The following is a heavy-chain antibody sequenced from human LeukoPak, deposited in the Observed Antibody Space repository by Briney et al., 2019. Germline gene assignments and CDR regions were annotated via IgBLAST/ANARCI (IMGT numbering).Heavy chain of an antibody. D-gene: IGHD3-10*01. CDR1: GYTFTSYG. CDR3: ARDLQRVVVRGVPHYYYYMDV. J-gene: IGHJ6*03. CDR2: ISTYNGNT. V-gene: IGHV1-18*01. Sequence: ASVKVSCKASGYTFTSYGISWVRQAPGQGLEWMGWISTYNGNTNYAQKLQGRVTMTIDTSTSTAYMELKSLRSDDTAVYYCARDLQRVVVRGVPHYYYYMDVWGKGTTVTISS.